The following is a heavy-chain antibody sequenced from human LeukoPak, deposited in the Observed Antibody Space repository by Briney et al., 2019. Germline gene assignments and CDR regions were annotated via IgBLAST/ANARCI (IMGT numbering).Heavy chain of an antibody. CDR3: ARHPDTSGYYFHCDS. D-gene: IGHD3-22*01. J-gene: IGHJ4*02. V-gene: IGHV4-59*08. Sequence: KPSASLSLTCTVSRGSISSYYWSWIRQPPGKGLEWIGHISYSGGTNYNPSLKSRVTISLDTSKNQFSLKLNSVTAADTAVYYCARHPDTSGYYFHCDSWGQGALVTVSS. CDR1: RGSISSYY. CDR2: ISYSGGT.